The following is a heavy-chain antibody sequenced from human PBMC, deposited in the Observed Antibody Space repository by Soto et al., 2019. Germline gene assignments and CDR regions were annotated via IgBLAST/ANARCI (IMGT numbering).Heavy chain of an antibody. V-gene: IGHV3-23*01. CDR3: ASGFGENYYGMDV. J-gene: IGHJ6*02. D-gene: IGHD3-10*01. Sequence: PGGSLRLSCAASGFTFSSYAMSWVRQAPGKGLECVSAISGSGGSTYYADSVKGWFTISRDNSKNTLYLQMSSLRVEDAAVYYCASGFGENYYGMDVWGQGTTVTVSS. CDR1: GFTFSSYA. CDR2: ISGSGGST.